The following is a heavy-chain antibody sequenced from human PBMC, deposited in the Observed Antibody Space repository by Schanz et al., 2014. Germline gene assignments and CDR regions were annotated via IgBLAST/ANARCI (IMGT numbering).Heavy chain of an antibody. J-gene: IGHJ4*02. V-gene: IGHV3-23*04. CDR3: VKTDAGWRFDY. CDR1: GFTFTTFA. CDR2: ISDRGDGT. D-gene: IGHD6-19*01. Sequence: EVQLVESGGGFVQPGGSLRLSCATSGFTFTTFAMTWVRQAPGKGLEWVSGISDRGDGTNYGDSVRGRFTISRDNSRNTVYRQMNNVGVDDTATYYCVKTDAGWRFDYWGQGTLVIVSS.